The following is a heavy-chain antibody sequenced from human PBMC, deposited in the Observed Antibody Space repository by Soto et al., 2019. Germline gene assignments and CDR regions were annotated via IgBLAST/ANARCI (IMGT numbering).Heavy chain of an antibody. J-gene: IGHJ6*02. Sequence: QVQLVQSGAEVKKPGSSVKVSCKASGGTFSSYAISWVRQAPGQGLEWMGGIIPIFGTANYAQKFQGRVTITADKSTSTAYMELSSLRSEDTAVYYCARAVPRIDGAVGLNYYYGMDVWGQGTTVTVSS. D-gene: IGHD6-19*01. CDR3: ARAVPRIDGAVGLNYYYGMDV. CDR2: IIPIFGTA. V-gene: IGHV1-69*06. CDR1: GGTFSSYA.